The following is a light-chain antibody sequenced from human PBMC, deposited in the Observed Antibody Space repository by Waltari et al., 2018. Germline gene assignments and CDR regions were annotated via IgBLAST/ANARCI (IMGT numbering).Light chain of an antibody. J-gene: IGKJ2*01. CDR1: QTISSTY. CDR2: RAS. CDR3: QLCTNSLYT. Sequence: EIVLTQSPGTLSLSPGGSATLSCRASQTISSTYLACYKQKPGQAPRLLIYRASDRATGIPDRFSGRWSGTDFTLTISRLQPEDIAVYFCQLCTNSLYTCGQGTKVEIK. V-gene: IGKV3-20*01.